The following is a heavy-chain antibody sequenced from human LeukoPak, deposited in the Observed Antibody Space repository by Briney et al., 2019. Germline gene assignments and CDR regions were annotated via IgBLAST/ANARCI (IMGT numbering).Heavy chain of an antibody. CDR1: GYSISSGYY. J-gene: IGHJ5*02. V-gene: IGHV4-38-2*02. Sequence: SETLSLTCTVSGYSISSGYYWGGILQPPGKGLEWIGSIYHSGSTYHNPSLESRVTISVDSSKNQFSLKLSSLTAEDTAVYYCSREITGAPNWFDPWGQGTLVTVSS. D-gene: IGHD1-20*01. CDR2: IYHSGST. CDR3: SREITGAPNWFDP.